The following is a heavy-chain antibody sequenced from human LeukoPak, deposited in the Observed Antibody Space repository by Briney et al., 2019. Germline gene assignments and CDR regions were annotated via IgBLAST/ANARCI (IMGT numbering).Heavy chain of an antibody. CDR2: ISSSSSYI. J-gene: IGHJ4*02. CDR1: GFTFSSYS. CDR3: ARGTSSGWSYFDY. Sequence: PGGSLGLSCAASGFTFSSYSMNWVRQAPGKGLEWVSSISSSSSYIYYADSVKGRFTISRDNAKNSLYLQMNSLRAEDMAVYYCARGTSSGWSYFDYWGQGTLVTVSS. D-gene: IGHD6-19*01. V-gene: IGHV3-21*01.